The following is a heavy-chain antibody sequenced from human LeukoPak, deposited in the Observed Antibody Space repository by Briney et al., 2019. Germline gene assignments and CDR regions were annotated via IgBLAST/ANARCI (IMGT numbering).Heavy chain of an antibody. J-gene: IGHJ4*02. D-gene: IGHD5-24*01. Sequence: GGSLRLSCAASGFSFSGYSMHWVRQAPGKGLDWMAAISYDGSNEYYADSVKGRFTISRDISTNTLYLQMNSLRAVDTAIYYCARVGYIDEGIDYWGQGTLVTVSS. CDR1: GFSFSGYS. V-gene: IGHV3-30-3*01. CDR2: ISYDGSNE. CDR3: ARVGYIDEGIDY.